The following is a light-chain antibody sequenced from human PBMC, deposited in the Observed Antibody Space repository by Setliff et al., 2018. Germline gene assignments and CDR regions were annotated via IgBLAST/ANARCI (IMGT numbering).Light chain of an antibody. V-gene: IGLV2-11*01. CDR3: CSYADSSTFV. CDR2: DVS. Sequence: QSVLTQPRSVSGSPGQSVTISCTGTSSDVGGYNYVSWYQQHPGKAPKLMIYDVSKRPSGVSDRFSGSKSANTASLTISGLQAEDEADYYCCSYADSSTFVFGGGTKVTVL. CDR1: SSDVGGYNY. J-gene: IGLJ1*01.